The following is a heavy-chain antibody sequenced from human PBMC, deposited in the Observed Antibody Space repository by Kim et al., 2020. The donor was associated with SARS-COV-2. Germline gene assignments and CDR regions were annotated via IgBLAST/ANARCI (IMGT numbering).Heavy chain of an antibody. CDR1: GFTFSSYE. V-gene: IGHV3-48*03. J-gene: IGHJ6*02. CDR3: ARGSSSWSYYYYGMDV. Sequence: GGSLRLSCAASGFTFSSYEMNWVRQAPGKGLEWVSYISSSGSTIYYADSVKGRFTISRDNAKNSLYLQMNSLRAEDTAVYYCARGSSSWSYYYYGMDVWGQGTTVTVSS. CDR2: ISSSGSTI. D-gene: IGHD6-13*01.